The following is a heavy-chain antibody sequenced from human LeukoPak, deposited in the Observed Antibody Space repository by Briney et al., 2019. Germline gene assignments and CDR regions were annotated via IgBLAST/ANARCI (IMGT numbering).Heavy chain of an antibody. CDR2: IIPIFGTA. V-gene: IGHV1-69*06. J-gene: IGHJ5*02. D-gene: IGHD3-10*01. CDR3: AREIQGFGERRNWFDP. Sequence: SVKVSCKASGYTFTSYGISWVRQAPGQGLEWMGGIIPIFGTANYAQKFQGRVTITADKSTSTAYMELSSLRSEDTAVYYCAREIQGFGERRNWFDPWGQGTLVTVSS. CDR1: GYTFTSYG.